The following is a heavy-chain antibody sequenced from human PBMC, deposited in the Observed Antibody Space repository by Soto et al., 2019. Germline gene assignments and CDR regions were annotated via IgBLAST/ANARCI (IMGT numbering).Heavy chain of an antibody. Sequence: QIQLVQFGPEVKKPGTPVKVSCKASGFTFSSSGIHWVRQARGQRLAWIGWIVVGSGNTNYAQKFQERVTITRDVSTNTAYMELTSLRSEDTAVYYCAADLAPTDRDNWFEPWGQGPLVTVSS. J-gene: IGHJ5*02. CDR2: IVVGSGNT. CDR1: GFTFSSSG. V-gene: IGHV1-58*02. D-gene: IGHD1-1*01. CDR3: AADLAPTDRDNWFEP.